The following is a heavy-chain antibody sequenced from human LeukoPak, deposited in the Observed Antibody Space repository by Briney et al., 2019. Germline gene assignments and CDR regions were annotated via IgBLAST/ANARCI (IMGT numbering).Heavy chain of an antibody. J-gene: IGHJ1*01. CDR3: ARGGAARLHFQN. D-gene: IGHD6-6*01. Sequence: PSETLSLTCTVSGGSISTYYWNWIRQPPGKGLEWIGYIYHSGSTNYNPSLQSRVTISVGTSKNQFSLNLNSATAADTAVYYCARGGAARLHFQNWGQGTLVTVSS. CDR2: IYHSGST. V-gene: IGHV4-59*01. CDR1: GGSISTYY.